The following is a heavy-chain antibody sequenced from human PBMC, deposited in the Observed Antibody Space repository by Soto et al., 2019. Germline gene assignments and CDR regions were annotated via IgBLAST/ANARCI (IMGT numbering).Heavy chain of an antibody. V-gene: IGHV1-18*01. J-gene: IGHJ5*02. Sequence: QVQLVQSGAEVKKPGASVKVSCKASGYTFTSYGISWVRQAPGQGLEWMGWISAYNGNTNYAQKLQGRVTMTTDTAXXTAYMELRSLSSDDTAVYYCARDNGYSSAAWQFDPWGQGTLVTVSS. CDR3: ARDNGYSSAAWQFDP. D-gene: IGHD6-25*01. CDR2: ISAYNGNT. CDR1: GYTFTSYG.